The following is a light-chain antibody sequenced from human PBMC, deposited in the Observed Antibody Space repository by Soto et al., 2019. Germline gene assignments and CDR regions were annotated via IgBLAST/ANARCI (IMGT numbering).Light chain of an antibody. V-gene: IGKV4-1*01. CDR3: QQYYSIPGYT. CDR1: QSVLYSSNNKNY. Sequence: DIVMTQSPDSLAVSLGARATINCKSRQSVLYSSNNKNYLAWYQQKPGQPPKLLIYWASTRESGVPDRFSGSGSGTDFTLTISSLQAEDVAVYYCQQYYSIPGYTFGQGTKLEIK. CDR2: WAS. J-gene: IGKJ2*01.